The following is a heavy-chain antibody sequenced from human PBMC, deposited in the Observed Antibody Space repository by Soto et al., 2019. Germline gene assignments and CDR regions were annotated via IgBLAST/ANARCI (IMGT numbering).Heavy chain of an antibody. J-gene: IGHJ4*02. D-gene: IGHD6-19*01. CDR3: AREKGAVAGFDS. CDR1: GFTFSSHI. CDR2: ISSSNNYI. V-gene: IGHV3-21*01. Sequence: TGGSLRLSCAASGFTFSSHIMNWVRQAPGKGLEWVSSISSSNNYIYYANSVKGRFTISRDNAKNSLYLQMNSLRAEDTAVYYCAREKGAVAGFDSWGQGTLVTVSS.